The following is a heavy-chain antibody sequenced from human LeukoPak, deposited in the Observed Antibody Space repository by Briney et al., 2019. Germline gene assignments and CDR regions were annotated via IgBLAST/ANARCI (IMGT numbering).Heavy chain of an antibody. CDR3: AREYCGRDCYSGFDF. CDR2: ISYGGSDK. J-gene: IGHJ4*02. Sequence: GGSLRLSCAASGFTFLNYAIHWVRQAPGKGLEWVALISYGGSDKYYADSVKGRFTISRDNSKNTLYLQMNSLSADDTAVYFCAREYCGRDCYSGFDFWGQGTLVTVSS. D-gene: IGHD2-21*02. CDR1: GFTFLNYA. V-gene: IGHV3-30-3*01.